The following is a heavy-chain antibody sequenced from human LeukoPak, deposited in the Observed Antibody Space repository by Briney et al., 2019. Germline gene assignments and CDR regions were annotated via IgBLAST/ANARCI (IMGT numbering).Heavy chain of an antibody. V-gene: IGHV1-18*01. Sequence: ASVKVSCKASGYTFTSYGISWVRQAPGQGLEWMGWISAYNGNTNYAQKLQGRVTMTTDASTSTAYVELRSLRSDDTAVYYCARVDSSWGYYYYYYMDVWGKGTTVTVSS. CDR3: ARVDSSWGYYYYYYMDV. CDR2: ISAYNGNT. D-gene: IGHD6-6*01. CDR1: GYTFTSYG. J-gene: IGHJ6*03.